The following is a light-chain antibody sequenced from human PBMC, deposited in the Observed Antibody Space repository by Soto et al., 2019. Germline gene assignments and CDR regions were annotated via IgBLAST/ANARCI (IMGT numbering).Light chain of an antibody. Sequence: QSALTQPASVSGSPGQSITISCTGTSSDVGSYKYVSWYQQHPGKAPKLMIYEVTSRPSGVSYRFSGSKSGNTASLTISGLQAEDEADYYCSSYTSISTWVFGGGIKLTVL. J-gene: IGLJ3*02. V-gene: IGLV2-14*01. CDR3: SSYTSISTWV. CDR2: EVT. CDR1: SSDVGSYKY.